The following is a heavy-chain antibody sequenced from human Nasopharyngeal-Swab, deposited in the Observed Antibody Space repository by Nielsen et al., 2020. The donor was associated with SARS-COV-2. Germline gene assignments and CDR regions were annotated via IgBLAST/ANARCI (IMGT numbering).Heavy chain of an antibody. V-gene: IGHV3-23*01. CDR2: ISGSGGST. D-gene: IGHD4-17*01. CDR1: GFTFSSYA. CDR3: AKRLDYGDYYYYMDV. J-gene: IGHJ6*03. Sequence: GSLRLSCAASGFTFSSYAMSWVRQAPGKGLEWVSAISGSGGSTYYADSVKGRFTISRDNSKNTLYLQMNSLRAEDTAVYYCAKRLDYGDYYYYMDVWGKGTTVTVSS.